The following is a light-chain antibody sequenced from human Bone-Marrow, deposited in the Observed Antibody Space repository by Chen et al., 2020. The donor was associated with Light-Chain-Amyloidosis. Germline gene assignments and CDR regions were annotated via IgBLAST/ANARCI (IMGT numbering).Light chain of an antibody. J-gene: IGLJ3*02. CDR1: NIGSTS. V-gene: IGLV3-21*02. Sequence: SYVLTQPSSVSVAPGQTATIARGGNNIGSTSVHWYQQTPGPAPLLVVYDESDRPSGIPERLSGSNSGNTATLTISRVEAGDEADYYCQVWDRSSDRPVFGGGTKLTVL. CDR3: QVWDRSSDRPV. CDR2: DES.